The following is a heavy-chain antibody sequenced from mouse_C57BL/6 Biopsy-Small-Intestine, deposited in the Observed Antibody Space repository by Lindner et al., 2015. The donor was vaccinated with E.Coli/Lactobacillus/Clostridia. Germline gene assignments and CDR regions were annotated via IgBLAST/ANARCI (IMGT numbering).Heavy chain of an antibody. D-gene: IGHD1-1*01. J-gene: IGHJ1*01. CDR3: AREARYYGAGAFDV. CDR1: GYTFSNYG. V-gene: IGHV1S134*01. Sequence: SVKVSCKASGYTFSNYGISWVRQAPGQGLEWMGWISTHNGNTDYQQRLQGRVTLTTDTSTSTAYMELRSLKSDDTAIYYCAREARYYGAGAFDVWGQGTMVAVSS. CDR2: ISTHNGNT.